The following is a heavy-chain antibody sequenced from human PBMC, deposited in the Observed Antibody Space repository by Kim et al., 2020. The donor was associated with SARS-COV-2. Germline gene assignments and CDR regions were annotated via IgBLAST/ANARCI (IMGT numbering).Heavy chain of an antibody. CDR1: GGTFSSYA. D-gene: IGHD1-26*01. J-gene: IGHJ6*02. CDR3: AKSISYDSYYYYGMDV. Sequence: SVKVSCKASGGTFSSYAISWVRQAPGQGLEWMGGIIPIFGTGKYRQKFQGRVTFTADESTSTAYMELSSLRSEDTAVYYCAKSISYDSYYYYGMDVWGQAASGTVSS. CDR2: IIPIFGTG. V-gene: IGHV1-69*13.